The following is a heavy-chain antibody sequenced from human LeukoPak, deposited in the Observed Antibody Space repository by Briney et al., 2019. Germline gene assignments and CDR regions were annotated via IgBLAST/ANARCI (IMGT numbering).Heavy chain of an antibody. Sequence: PGGSLRLSCAASGFTVSSNYMNWVRQAPGKGLEWVSVIYSGGSTSYADSVKGRFTISRDSSKNTLYLQMNSLRAEDTAVYYCARGAGPTVTSPLRYWGQGTLVTVPS. CDR3: ARGAGPTVTSPLRY. CDR1: GFTVSSNY. CDR2: IYSGGST. D-gene: IGHD4-17*01. J-gene: IGHJ4*02. V-gene: IGHV3-66*01.